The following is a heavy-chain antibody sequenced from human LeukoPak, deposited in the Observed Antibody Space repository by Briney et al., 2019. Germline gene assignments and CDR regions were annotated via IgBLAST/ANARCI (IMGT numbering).Heavy chain of an antibody. V-gene: IGHV4-59*01. CDR1: GGSISSYY. J-gene: IGHJ5*02. Sequence: SETLSLTCTVSGGSISSYYWTWIRQPLGKGPEWIGDIYYSGSTNYNPSLKSRVTISVDTSKNQFSLKLRSVTAADTALYYCARSRGIGAAQFDPWGQGALVTVSS. D-gene: IGHD6-13*01. CDR3: ARSRGIGAAQFDP. CDR2: IYYSGST.